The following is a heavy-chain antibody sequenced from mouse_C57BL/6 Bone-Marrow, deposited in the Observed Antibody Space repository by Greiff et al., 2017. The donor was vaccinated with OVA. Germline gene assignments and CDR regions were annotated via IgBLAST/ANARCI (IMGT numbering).Heavy chain of an antibody. V-gene: IGHV1-55*01. D-gene: IGHD1-2*01. J-gene: IGHJ2*01. Sequence: QVQLQQPGAELVKPGASVKMSCKASGYTFTSYWITWVKQRPGQGLEWIGDIYPGSGGTKYNEKFKSKATLTVDKPSSTAYMQLSSLTSEDSAVYYCARALIFDYWGQGTTLTVSS. CDR2: IYPGSGGT. CDR3: ARALIFDY. CDR1: GYTFTSYW.